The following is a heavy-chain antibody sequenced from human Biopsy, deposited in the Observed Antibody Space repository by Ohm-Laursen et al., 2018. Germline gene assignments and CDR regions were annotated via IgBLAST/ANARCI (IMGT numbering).Heavy chain of an antibody. Sequence: SETLSLTCTVSGDSINNYYWSWIRQPAGKGLEWIGRIYTSGSPNYNLSLESRVTMSVDTSKNQFPLNLRSVTAGDTAVYYCARGTGRYYVYGAFDIWGQGTVVTVSS. CDR2: IYTSGSP. D-gene: IGHD1-26*01. V-gene: IGHV4-4*07. J-gene: IGHJ3*02. CDR3: ARGTGRYYVYGAFDI. CDR1: GDSINNYY.